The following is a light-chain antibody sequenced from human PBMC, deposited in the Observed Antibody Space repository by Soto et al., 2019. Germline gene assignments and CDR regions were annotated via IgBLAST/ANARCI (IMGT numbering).Light chain of an antibody. J-gene: IGKJ4*01. V-gene: IGKV3-11*01. Sequence: EIVLIQSPATLSLSPGERATLSCRASQSVSSYLAWYQQKPGQAPRLLIYDASNRATGIPARFSGSGSGTDFTLTISSLEPEDFAVYYCQQRSNWLPLTFGGGTKVEIK. CDR1: QSVSSY. CDR3: QQRSNWLPLT. CDR2: DAS.